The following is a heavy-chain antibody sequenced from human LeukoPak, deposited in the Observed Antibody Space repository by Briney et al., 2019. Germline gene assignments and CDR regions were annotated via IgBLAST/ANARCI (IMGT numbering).Heavy chain of an antibody. J-gene: IGHJ4*02. CDR1: GFTVSSNY. CDR2: IYSGGST. CDR3: AKEPSLPRDNSPVY. Sequence: GGSLRLSCAASGFTVSSNYMSWVRQAPGKGLEWVSVIYSGGSTYYADSVKGRFTISRDNSKDTLYLQMNSLRAEDTAVYYCAKEPSLPRDNSPVYWGQGTLVTVSS. V-gene: IGHV3-66*01. D-gene: IGHD2/OR15-2a*01.